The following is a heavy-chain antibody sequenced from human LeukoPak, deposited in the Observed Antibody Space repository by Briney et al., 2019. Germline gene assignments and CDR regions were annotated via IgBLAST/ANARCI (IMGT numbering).Heavy chain of an antibody. D-gene: IGHD6-19*01. CDR3: ARERLAGTINWFGP. CDR2: ISSDGSKT. CDR1: GFTFSSYA. V-gene: IGHV3-30*15. Sequence: GGSLRLSCAASGFTFSSYALHWVRRAPGKGLEWLSIISSDGSKTHYADSVKGRFTISRDNSKNTLYLQMSSLRAGDTAVYYCARERLAGTINWFGPWGQGTLVTVSS. J-gene: IGHJ5*02.